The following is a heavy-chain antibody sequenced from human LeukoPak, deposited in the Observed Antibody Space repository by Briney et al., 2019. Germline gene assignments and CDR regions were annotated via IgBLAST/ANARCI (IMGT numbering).Heavy chain of an antibody. Sequence: SETLSLTCTVSGGAISSSSYYWGWIRQPPGKGLEWIGYIYHSGSTYYNPSLKSRVTISVDRSKNQFSLKLSSVTAADTAVYYCARLAAAGFSGLQNNWFDPWGQGTLVTVSS. CDR1: GGAISSSSYY. CDR3: ARLAAAGFSGLQNNWFDP. V-gene: IGHV4-39*07. CDR2: IYHSGST. J-gene: IGHJ5*02. D-gene: IGHD6-13*01.